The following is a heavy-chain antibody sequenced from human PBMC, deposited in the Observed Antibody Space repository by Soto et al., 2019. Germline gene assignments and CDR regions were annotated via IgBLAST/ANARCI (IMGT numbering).Heavy chain of an antibody. CDR1: GGSISSSSYY. Sequence: QLQLQESGPGLVKPSETLSLTCTVSGGSISSSSYYWGWIRQPPGKGREWIGSFYYSGTTYYNPSLKSRVTIPVDTSENQFSLKLSSVTAADTAVYYCARHSRAAAGTRWDFFDYWGQGTLVTVSS. D-gene: IGHD6-13*01. V-gene: IGHV4-39*01. J-gene: IGHJ4*02. CDR2: FYYSGTT. CDR3: ARHSRAAAGTRWDFFDY.